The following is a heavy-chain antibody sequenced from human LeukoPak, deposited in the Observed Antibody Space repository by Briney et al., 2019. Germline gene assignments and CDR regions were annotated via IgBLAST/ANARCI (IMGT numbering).Heavy chain of an antibody. CDR3: ARDGVVVVAAQYFQH. Sequence: ASAKVSCKASGYTFTSYYMHWVRQAPGQGLEWMGIINPSGGSTSYAQKFQGRVTMTRDMSTSTVYMELSSLRSEDTAVYYCARDGVVVVAAQYFQHWGQGTLVTVSS. D-gene: IGHD2-15*01. CDR1: GYTFTSYY. CDR2: INPSGGST. V-gene: IGHV1-46*01. J-gene: IGHJ1*01.